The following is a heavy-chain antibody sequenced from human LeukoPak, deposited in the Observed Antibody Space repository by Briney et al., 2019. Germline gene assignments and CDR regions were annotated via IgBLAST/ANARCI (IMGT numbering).Heavy chain of an antibody. J-gene: IGHJ5*02. CDR2: IYHGGST. D-gene: IGHD6-13*01. Sequence: SETLSLTCAVPGYSISSGYYWAWIRQPPGKGREWTGIIYHGGSTYYNPSLTSRATSSAPTSKNQSSLKLGSVTAADMAVYYSARSPPGIAAAGTLGSFDPWGQGTLVTVSS. CDR3: ARSPPGIAAAGTLGSFDP. CDR1: GYSISSGYY. V-gene: IGHV4-38-2*01.